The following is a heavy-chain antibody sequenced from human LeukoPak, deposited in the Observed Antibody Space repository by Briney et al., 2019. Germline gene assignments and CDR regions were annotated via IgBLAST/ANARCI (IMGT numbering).Heavy chain of an antibody. V-gene: IGHV3-66*01. CDR1: GFTVSSNY. Sequence: GGSLRLSCAASGFTVSSNYMSWVRQAPGKGLEWVSGIYSGGSTYYADSVKGRFTISRDNSKNTLYLQMNSLRAEDTAVYYCATQRRGGYYYYGMDVWGQGTTVTVSS. D-gene: IGHD3-10*01. CDR3: ATQRRGGYYYYGMDV. CDR2: IYSGGST. J-gene: IGHJ6*02.